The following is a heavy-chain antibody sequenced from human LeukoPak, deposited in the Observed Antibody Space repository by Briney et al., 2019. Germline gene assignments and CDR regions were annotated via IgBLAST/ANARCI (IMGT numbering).Heavy chain of an antibody. CDR1: GFTFDDYA. D-gene: IGHD2-15*01. V-gene: IGHV3-9*01. J-gene: IGHJ4*02. Sequence: GGSLRLSCAASGFTFDDYAMHWVRQVPGKGLEWVSGISWNSGSIGYADSVKGRFTISRDNAKNSLYLQMNSLRAEDTAFYYCAKGGSSSPYYFDYWGQGTLVTVSS. CDR3: AKGGSSSPYYFDY. CDR2: ISWNSGSI.